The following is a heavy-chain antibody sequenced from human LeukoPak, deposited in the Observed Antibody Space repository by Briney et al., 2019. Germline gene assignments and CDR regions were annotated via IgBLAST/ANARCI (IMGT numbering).Heavy chain of an antibody. CDR3: ARGYCSTSVCYNEVIGH. CDR2: IGSSSSFI. V-gene: IGHV3-21*01. D-gene: IGHD2-2*01. Sequence: GGSLRLSCAASGFTFSNYSMTWVRQAPGKGLEWVSSIGSSSSFIHYADSVKGRFTISRDNAKNSLYLQMNSLRAEDTAVYYCARGYCSTSVCYNEVIGHWGQGTLVTVSS. J-gene: IGHJ4*02. CDR1: GFTFSNYS.